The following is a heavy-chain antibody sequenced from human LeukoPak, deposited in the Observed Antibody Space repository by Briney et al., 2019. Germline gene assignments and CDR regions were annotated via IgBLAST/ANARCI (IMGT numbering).Heavy chain of an antibody. V-gene: IGHV3-30*04. CDR3: ARDVSGYDSFDY. J-gene: IGHJ4*02. CDR2: ISYDGSNK. Sequence: GGSLRLSCAASGFTFSSYAMHWVRQAPGKGLEWVAVISYDGSNKYYADSVKGRFTISRDNSKNTLYLQMNSLRAEDTAVCYCARDVSGYDSFDYWGQGTLVTVSS. D-gene: IGHD5-12*01. CDR1: GFTFSSYA.